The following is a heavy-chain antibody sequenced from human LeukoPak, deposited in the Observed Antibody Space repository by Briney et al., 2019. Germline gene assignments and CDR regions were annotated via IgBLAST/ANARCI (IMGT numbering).Heavy chain of an antibody. J-gene: IGHJ5*02. V-gene: IGHV4-59*01. CDR3: ARHRYYYDSSGYYYQP. Sequence: PSETPSLTCSVSGGSLRSYYWSWIRQPPGKGLEWIGYIYYSGSTNYNPSLKSRVTISVDTSKNQFSLRLSSVTAADTAVYYCARHRYYYDSSGYYYQPWGQGTLVTVSS. D-gene: IGHD3-22*01. CDR1: GGSLRSYY. CDR2: IYYSGST.